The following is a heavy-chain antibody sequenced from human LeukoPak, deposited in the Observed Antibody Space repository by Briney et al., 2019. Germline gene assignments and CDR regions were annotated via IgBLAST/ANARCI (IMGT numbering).Heavy chain of an antibody. CDR3: AREGGGSCHDY. V-gene: IGHV1-46*01. Sequence: ASVKVSCKASGYTFTSYHLHWVRQAPGQGLEWMGIINPSGGSTSYAQKFQGRVTMTRDTSTSTVYMELSSLRSEDTAVYYCAREGGGSCHDYWGQGTLVTVSS. CDR2: INPSGGST. CDR1: GYTFTSYH. D-gene: IGHD2-15*01. J-gene: IGHJ4*02.